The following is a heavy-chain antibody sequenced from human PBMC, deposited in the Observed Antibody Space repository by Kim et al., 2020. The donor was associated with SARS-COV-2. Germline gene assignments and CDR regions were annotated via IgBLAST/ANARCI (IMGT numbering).Heavy chain of an antibody. CDR2: ISYDGSNK. Sequence: GGSLRLSCAASGFTFSSYAMHWVRQAPGKGLEWVAVISYDGSNKYYADSVKGRFTISRDNSKNTLYLQMNSLRAEDTAVYYCARAERGYGSGSCIDYWG. CDR1: GFTFSSYA. J-gene: IGHJ4*01. V-gene: IGHV3-30-3*01. D-gene: IGHD3-10*01. CDR3: ARAERGYGSGSCIDY.